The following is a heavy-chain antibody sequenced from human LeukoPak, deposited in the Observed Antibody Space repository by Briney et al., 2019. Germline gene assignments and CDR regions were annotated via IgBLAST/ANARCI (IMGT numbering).Heavy chain of an antibody. V-gene: IGHV1-69*04. Sequence: SVKVSCKASGGTFSSYAISWVRQAPGQGLEWMGRIIPILGIANYAQKFQGRVTITADKSTSTAYMELSSLRSEDTAVYYCARDRRFGELHYYYYYMDVWGKGTTVTVSS. CDR2: IIPILGIA. CDR3: ARDRRFGELHYYYYYMDV. D-gene: IGHD3-10*01. J-gene: IGHJ6*03. CDR1: GGTFSSYA.